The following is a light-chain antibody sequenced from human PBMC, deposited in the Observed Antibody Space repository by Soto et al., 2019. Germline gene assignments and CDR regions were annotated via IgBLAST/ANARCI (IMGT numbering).Light chain of an antibody. CDR1: QSVSTN. CDR3: HQYDNWPPLT. J-gene: IGKJ5*01. CDR2: GAS. V-gene: IGKV3-15*01. Sequence: EIVMTQSPATLSVSPGERATLSCRASQSVSTNLAWYQQKPGQAPRLLIYGASTRATGFPARFSGSGSGTEFTLTISSLQSEDFADYYCHQYDNWPPLTFGQGTRLEIK.